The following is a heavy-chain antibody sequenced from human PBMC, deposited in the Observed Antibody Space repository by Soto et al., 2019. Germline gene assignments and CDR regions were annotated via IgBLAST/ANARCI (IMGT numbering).Heavy chain of an antibody. V-gene: IGHV3-30*03. CDR1: GFTFSNYG. Sequence: GGSLRLSCAASGFTFSNYGMHWVRQAPGKGLEWLAFISHDGSNTYYADSVKGRFTISRDNSKNSLYLQMNSLRAEDTAVYYCARGLRIYYDRSGLHYWGQGXLVTVYS. J-gene: IGHJ4*02. D-gene: IGHD3-22*01. CDR2: ISHDGSNT. CDR3: ARGLRIYYDRSGLHY.